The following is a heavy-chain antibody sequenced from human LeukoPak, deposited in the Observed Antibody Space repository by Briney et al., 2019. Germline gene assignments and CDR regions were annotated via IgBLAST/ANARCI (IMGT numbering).Heavy chain of an antibody. CDR3: VRAHIVTNYFDS. J-gene: IGHJ4*02. D-gene: IGHD2-21*01. Sequence: TGGSLRLSCAASGFNFNDHYMSWIRQAPGKGLEWISYISSTGSTTYSADSVKGRFTISRDNAKNSLYLQLNYLTAEDTAVYYCVRAHIVTNYFDSWGQGTLVTVSS. CDR1: GFNFNDHY. CDR2: ISSTGSTT. V-gene: IGHV3-11*04.